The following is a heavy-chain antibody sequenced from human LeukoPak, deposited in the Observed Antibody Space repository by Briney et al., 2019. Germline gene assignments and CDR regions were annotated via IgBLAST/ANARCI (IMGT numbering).Heavy chain of an antibody. D-gene: IGHD2-21*02. Sequence: PGGSLRLSCAASGLTFSTYAMTWVRQVPGKGPEWVSAISSSGADTHYADSVKGRFTISRDNSKNTLYLQMNSLRAEDTAVYYCSKRGSDSPSCFQHWGQGTLVTVSS. J-gene: IGHJ1*01. CDR2: ISSSGADT. V-gene: IGHV3-23*01. CDR1: GLTFSTYA. CDR3: SKRGSDSPSCFQH.